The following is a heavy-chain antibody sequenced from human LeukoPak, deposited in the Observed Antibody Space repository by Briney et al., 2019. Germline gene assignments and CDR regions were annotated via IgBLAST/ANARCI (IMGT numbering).Heavy chain of an antibody. V-gene: IGHV4-39*07. J-gene: IGHJ4*02. CDR1: GGSISSSSYY. CDR2: IYYSGST. CDR3: ARYCSSTSCYVGGGY. Sequence: PSETLSLTCTVSGGSISSSSYYWGWIRQPPGKGLEWIGSIYYSGSTYYNPSLKSRVTISVDTSKNQFSLKLSSVTAADTAVYYCARYCSSTSCYVGGGYWGQGTLVTVSS. D-gene: IGHD2-2*01.